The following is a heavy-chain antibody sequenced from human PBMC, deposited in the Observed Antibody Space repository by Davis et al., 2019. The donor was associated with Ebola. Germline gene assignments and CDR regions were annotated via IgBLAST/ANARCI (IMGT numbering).Heavy chain of an antibody. D-gene: IGHD1/OR15-1a*01. CDR3: VTENWYRFES. CDR1: GFVFSNSP. V-gene: IGHV3-72*01. J-gene: IGHJ4*02. CDR2: SRNQENRYNT. Sequence: GESLKISCAVSGFVFSNSPMSWVRQTPGKGLEWVGLSRNQENRYNTEYAASVRGRFTISRDDSEKSLYLQMNSLRTEDTAVYYCVTENWYRFESWGQGTLVTVSS.